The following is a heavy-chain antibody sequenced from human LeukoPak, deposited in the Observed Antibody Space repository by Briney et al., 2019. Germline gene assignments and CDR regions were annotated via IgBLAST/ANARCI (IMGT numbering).Heavy chain of an antibody. J-gene: IGHJ4*02. CDR2: ISGSGGST. CDR3: AKDRRLLPGHFDY. V-gene: IGHV3-23*01. CDR1: GFTFSSYA. D-gene: IGHD1-26*01. Sequence: GGSLRLSCAASGFTFSSYAMSWARQAPGKGLEWVSAISGSGGSTYYADSVKGRFTISRDNSKNTLYLQMNSLRAEDTAVYYCAKDRRLLPGHFDYWGQGTLVTVSS.